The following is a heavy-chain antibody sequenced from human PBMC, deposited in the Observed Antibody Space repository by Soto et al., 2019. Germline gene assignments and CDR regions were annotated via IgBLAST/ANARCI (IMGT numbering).Heavy chain of an antibody. CDR1: GYTFTSYA. CDR3: ARDITPKLLSSLFDP. J-gene: IGHJ5*02. V-gene: IGHV1-3*01. CDR2: INAGNGNT. D-gene: IGHD3-10*01. Sequence: ASVKVSCKASGYTFTSYAMHWVRQAPGQRLEWMGWINAGNGNTKYSQKFQGRVTITRDTSASTAYMELSSLRSEDTAVYYCARDITPKLLSSLFDPWGQGTLVTVSS.